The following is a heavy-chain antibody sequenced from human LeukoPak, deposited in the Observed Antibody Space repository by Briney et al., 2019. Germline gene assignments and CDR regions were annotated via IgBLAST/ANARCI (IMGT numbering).Heavy chain of an antibody. D-gene: IGHD2-15*01. Sequence: SETLSLTCTVYGGSFSGYYWSWIRQPPGKGLEWIGEINHSGSTNYNPSLKSRVTISVDTSKNQFSLKLSSVTAADTAVYYCARGSDCSGGSCYSSVRVWFDPWGQGTLVTVSS. CDR1: GGSFSGYY. CDR3: ARGSDCSGGSCYSSVRVWFDP. J-gene: IGHJ5*02. CDR2: INHSGST. V-gene: IGHV4-34*01.